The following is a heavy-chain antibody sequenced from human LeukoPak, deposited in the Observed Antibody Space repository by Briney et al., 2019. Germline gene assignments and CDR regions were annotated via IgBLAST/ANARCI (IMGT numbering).Heavy chain of an antibody. V-gene: IGHV3-20*04. Sequence: GGSLRLSCAASGFTFDDYGMSWVRQAPGKGLEWVSGINWNGGSTGYADSVKGRFTISRDNAKNSLYLQMNSLRAEDTALYYCARGFYGSGSDNWFDPWGQGTLVTVPS. CDR1: GFTFDDYG. J-gene: IGHJ5*02. CDR3: ARGFYGSGSDNWFDP. D-gene: IGHD3-10*01. CDR2: INWNGGST.